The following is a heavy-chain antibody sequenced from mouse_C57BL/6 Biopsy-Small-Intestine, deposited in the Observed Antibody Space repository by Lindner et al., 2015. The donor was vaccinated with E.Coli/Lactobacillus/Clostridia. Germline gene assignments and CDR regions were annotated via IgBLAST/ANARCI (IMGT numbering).Heavy chain of an antibody. J-gene: IGHJ2*01. V-gene: IGHV1-74*01. Sequence: SVKVSCKASGGTFNSYTFNWVRTGPWTGLEWMGRIIVLLGTVTYTQKFQGRVTVTADKSTTTAYMELSSLRSEDTAMYYCAESYFDYWGQGTLVTVSS. CDR3: AESYFDY. CDR1: GGTFNSYT. CDR2: IIVLLGTV.